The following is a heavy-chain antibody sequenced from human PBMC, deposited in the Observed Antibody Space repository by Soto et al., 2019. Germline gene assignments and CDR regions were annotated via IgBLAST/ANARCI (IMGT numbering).Heavy chain of an antibody. J-gene: IGHJ5*02. CDR1: GGSISSYY. D-gene: IGHD2-15*01. CDR3: ARSIGYCSGGSCYWFDH. Sequence: PSETLSLTCTVSGGSISSYYWSWIRQPPGKGLEWIGYIYYSGSTNYNPSLKSRVTISVDTSKNQFSLKLSSVTAADTAVYYCARSIGYCSGGSCYWFDHWGQGTLVTVSS. V-gene: IGHV4-59*01. CDR2: IYYSGST.